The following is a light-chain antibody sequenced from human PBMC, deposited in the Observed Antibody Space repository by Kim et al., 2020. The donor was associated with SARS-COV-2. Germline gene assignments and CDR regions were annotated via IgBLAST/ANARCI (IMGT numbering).Light chain of an antibody. CDR1: QSLVHSDGNTY. CDR3: MQGTHWYT. J-gene: IGKJ2*01. Sequence: DVVMTQSPLSLPVTLGQPASISCRSSQSLVHSDGNTYLNWFHQRPGQSPRRLIYEVSNRDSAVPDRFSGSGSGTDFTLKISRVEAEDVGIYYCMQGTHWYTFGQGTKLEIK. CDR2: EVS. V-gene: IGKV2-30*02.